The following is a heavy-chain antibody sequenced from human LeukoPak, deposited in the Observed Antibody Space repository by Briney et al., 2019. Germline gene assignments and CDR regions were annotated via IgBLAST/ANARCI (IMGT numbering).Heavy chain of an antibody. J-gene: IGHJ4*02. Sequence: SETLSLTCTVSGGSISSYYWSWIRQPPWKGLEWIGYIYYSGSTNYNPSLKSRVTISVDTSKNQFSLKLSSVTAADTAVYYCARRRSTYYYDYWGQGTLVTVSS. CDR3: ARRRSTYYYDY. V-gene: IGHV4-59*08. CDR2: IYYSGST. CDR1: GGSISSYY.